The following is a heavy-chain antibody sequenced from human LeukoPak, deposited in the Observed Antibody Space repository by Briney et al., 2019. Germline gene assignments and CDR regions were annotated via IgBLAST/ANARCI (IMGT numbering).Heavy chain of an antibody. J-gene: IGHJ4*02. CDR3: ARYLGPEYQLLTDY. CDR1: GFTFSSYW. CDR2: IKQDGSEK. D-gene: IGHD2-2*01. V-gene: IGHV3-7*01. Sequence: GGSLRLSCAASGFTFSSYWMSWVRQAPGKGLEWAANIKQDGSEKYYVDSVKGRFTISRDNAKNSLYLQMNSLRAEVTAVYYCARYLGPEYQLLTDYWGQGTLVTVSS.